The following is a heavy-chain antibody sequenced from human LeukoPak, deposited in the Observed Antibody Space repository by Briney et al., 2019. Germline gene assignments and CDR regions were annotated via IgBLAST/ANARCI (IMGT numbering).Heavy chain of an antibody. D-gene: IGHD5-12*01. CDR1: GFTVSSNY. V-gene: IGHV3-11*01. J-gene: IGHJ4*02. CDR3: ARLGGYVYFDY. Sequence: GGSLRLSCAASGFTVSSNYMSWIRQAPGKGLEWVSYISSSGSTIYYADSVKGRFTISRDNAKNSLYPQMNSLRAEDTAVYYCARLGGYVYFDYWGQGTLVTVSS. CDR2: ISSSGSTI.